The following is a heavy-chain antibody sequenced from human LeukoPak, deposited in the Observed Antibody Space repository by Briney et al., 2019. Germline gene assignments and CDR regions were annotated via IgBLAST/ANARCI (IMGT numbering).Heavy chain of an antibody. Sequence: PSETLSLTCAVYGGTFSGYDWSWVRQPPGKGLEWIGEINHSGGTNYNPSLKSRVTISVDTSKNQFSLKLSSVTAADTAVYYCARGQFGTTLKSQFDPWGQGTLVTVSS. CDR3: ARGQFGTTLKSQFDP. J-gene: IGHJ5*02. D-gene: IGHD1-7*01. CDR2: INHSGGT. V-gene: IGHV4-34*01. CDR1: GGTFSGYD.